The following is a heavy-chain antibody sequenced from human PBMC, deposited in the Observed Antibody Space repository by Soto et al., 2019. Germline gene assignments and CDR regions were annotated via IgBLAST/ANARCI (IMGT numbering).Heavy chain of an antibody. V-gene: IGHV4-39*01. Sequence: QLQLQESGPGLVKPSETLSLTCTVSGASITSLYYYWGWIRQPPGKGLGWFGSGYHSGSTYYAPSLMSRVAMSVDTSKNQFSLKLNSVTAADTAVYYCARRGWGSSSFFDYWGQGTLVTVSS. CDR3: ARRGWGSSSFFDY. CDR1: GASITSLYYY. J-gene: IGHJ4*02. CDR2: GYHSGST. D-gene: IGHD6-6*01.